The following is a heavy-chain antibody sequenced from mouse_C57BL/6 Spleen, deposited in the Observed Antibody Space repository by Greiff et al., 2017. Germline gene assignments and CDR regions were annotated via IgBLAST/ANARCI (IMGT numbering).Heavy chain of an antibody. CDR1: GYSITSGYY. J-gene: IGHJ4*01. D-gene: IGHD1-1*01. CDR3: ARADLSYAMDY. Sequence: EVQVVESGPGLVKPSQSLSLTCSVTGYSITSGYYWNWIRQFPGNKLEWMGYISYDGSNNYNPSLKNRISITRDTSKNQFFLKLNSVTTEDTATYYCARADLSYAMDYWGQGTSVTVSS. CDR2: ISYDGSN. V-gene: IGHV3-6*01.